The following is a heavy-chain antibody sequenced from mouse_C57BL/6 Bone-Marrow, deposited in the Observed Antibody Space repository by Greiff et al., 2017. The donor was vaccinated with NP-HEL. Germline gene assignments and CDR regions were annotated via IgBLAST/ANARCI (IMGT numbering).Heavy chain of an antibody. CDR3: ARSVLRPYYFDY. D-gene: IGHD1-2*01. Sequence: QVQLQQSGAELVKPGASVKLSCKASGYTFTSYWMHWVKQRPGQGLEWIGMIHPNSGSTNYNEKFKSKATLTVDKSSSTAYMQLSSLTSEDSAVYYCARSVLRPYYFDYWGQGTTLTVSS. V-gene: IGHV1-64*01. J-gene: IGHJ2*01. CDR1: GYTFTSYW. CDR2: IHPNSGST.